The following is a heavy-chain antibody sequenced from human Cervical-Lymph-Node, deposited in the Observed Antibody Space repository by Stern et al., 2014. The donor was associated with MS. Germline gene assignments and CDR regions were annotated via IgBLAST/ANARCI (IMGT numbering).Heavy chain of an antibody. J-gene: IGHJ4*02. D-gene: IGHD3-3*01. CDR2: ISAYNGNT. Sequence: DQLVESGAEVKKPGASVKVSCKASGYTFTSYGISWVRQAPGQGLEWMGWISAYNGNTNYAQKLQGRVTMTTDTSTSTAYMELRSLRSDDTALYYCARVGTLLEWFLPLDYWGQGTLVTVSS. V-gene: IGHV1-18*04. CDR3: ARVGTLLEWFLPLDY. CDR1: GYTFTSYG.